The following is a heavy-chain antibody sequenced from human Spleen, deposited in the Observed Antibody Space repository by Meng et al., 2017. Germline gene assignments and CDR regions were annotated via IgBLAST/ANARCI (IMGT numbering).Heavy chain of an antibody. CDR2: ISYDGSNK. CDR3: ARDRLPYSSSCPYFDY. CDR1: GFTFSSYA. V-gene: IGHV3-30*04. D-gene: IGHD6-13*01. Sequence: GGSLRLSCAASGFTFSSYAMHWVRQAPGKGLEWVAVISYDGSNKYYADSVKGRFTISRDNSKNTLYLQMNSLRAEDTAVYCCARDRLPYSSSCPYFDYWGQGTLVTVSS. J-gene: IGHJ4*02.